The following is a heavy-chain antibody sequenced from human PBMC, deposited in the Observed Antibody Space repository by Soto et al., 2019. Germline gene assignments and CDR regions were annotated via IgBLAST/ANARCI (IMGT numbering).Heavy chain of an antibody. CDR2: IYYSGST. V-gene: IGHV4-30-4*01. Sequence: QVQLQESGPGLVKPSQTLSLTCTVSGGSISSGDYYWSWIRQPPGKGLEWIGYIYYSGSTYYNPSLKSRVTISVDTSKNQFSLKLSSVTAADTAVYYCAREDSSGYVGSYYFDYWGQGTLVTVSS. CDR3: AREDSSGYVGSYYFDY. D-gene: IGHD3-22*01. J-gene: IGHJ4*02. CDR1: GGSISSGDYY.